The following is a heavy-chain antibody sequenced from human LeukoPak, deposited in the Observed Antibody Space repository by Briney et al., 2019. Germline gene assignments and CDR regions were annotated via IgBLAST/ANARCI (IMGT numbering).Heavy chain of an antibody. CDR1: GYTFTSYG. V-gene: IGHV1-18*01. CDR3: ARDGCSSTSCYLSPNSNWFDP. D-gene: IGHD2-2*01. J-gene: IGHJ5*02. CDR2: ISAYNGNT. Sequence: ASVKVPCKASGYTFTSYGISWVRQAPGQGLEWMGWISAYNGNTNYAQKLQGRVTMTTDTSTSTAYMELRSLRSDDTAVYYCARDGCSSTSCYLSPNSNWFDPWGQGTLVTVSS.